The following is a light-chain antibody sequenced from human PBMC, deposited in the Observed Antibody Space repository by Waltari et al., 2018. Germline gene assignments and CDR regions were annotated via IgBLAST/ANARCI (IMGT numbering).Light chain of an antibody. CDR3: SSYAGSSNLL. V-gene: IGLV2-8*01. CDR1: LRHAGSYNY. CDR2: EVN. Sequence: QSALTPPPSAAGSPGQSVTISCTATLRHAGSYNYVSCYQQPPGKAPKLIIFEVNKRPSGVPDRFYGSKSGNTASLTVSGLQAEDEALYHCSSYAGSSNLLFGGGTMLTVL. J-gene: IGLJ3*02.